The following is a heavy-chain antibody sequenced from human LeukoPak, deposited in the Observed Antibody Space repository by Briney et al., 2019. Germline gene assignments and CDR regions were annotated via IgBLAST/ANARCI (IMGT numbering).Heavy chain of an antibody. D-gene: IGHD3-9*01. CDR1: GGSISSYY. CDR3: ARSRRGFTGYYNY. Sequence: SETLSLTCTVSGGSISSYYWSWIRQPPGKGLEWIGYIYYSGSTNYNPSLKSRVTISVDTSKNQFSLKLSSVTAADTAVYYCARSRRGFTGYYNYWGQGTLVTVSS. J-gene: IGHJ4*02. CDR2: IYYSGST. V-gene: IGHV4-59*12.